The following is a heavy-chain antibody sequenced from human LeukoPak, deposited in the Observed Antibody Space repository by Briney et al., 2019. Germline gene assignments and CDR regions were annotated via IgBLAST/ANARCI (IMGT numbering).Heavy chain of an antibody. CDR3: ACEYSSRWFDY. V-gene: IGHV3-30-3*01. Sequence: GGSLRLSCAASGFTFSSYAMHWVRQAPGKGLEWVAVISYDGSNKYYADSVKGRFTISRDNSKNTLYLQMNSLRAEDTAVYYCACEYSSRWFDYWGQGTLVTVSS. CDR2: ISYDGSNK. CDR1: GFTFSSYA. J-gene: IGHJ4*02. D-gene: IGHD6-13*01.